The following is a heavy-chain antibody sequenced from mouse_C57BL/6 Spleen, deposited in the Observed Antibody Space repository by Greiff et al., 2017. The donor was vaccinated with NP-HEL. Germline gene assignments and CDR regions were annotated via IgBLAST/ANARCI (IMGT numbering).Heavy chain of an antibody. CDR2: IYPGDGDT. CDR1: GYAFSSSW. J-gene: IGHJ4*01. CDR3: ARGVRLREYAMDY. D-gene: IGHD3-2*02. Sequence: VKLQESGPELVKPGASVKISCKASGYAFSSSWMNWVKQRPGKGLEWIGRIYPGDGDTNYNGKFKGKATLTADKSSSTAYMQLSSLTSEDSAVYVGARGVRLREYAMDYWGQGTSVTVSS. V-gene: IGHV1-82*01.